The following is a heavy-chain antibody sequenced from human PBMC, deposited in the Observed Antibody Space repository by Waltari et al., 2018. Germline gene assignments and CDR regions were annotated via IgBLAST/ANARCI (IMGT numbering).Heavy chain of an antibody. CDR3: ARRAEDFWSGVPLYFDY. J-gene: IGHJ4*02. D-gene: IGHD3-3*01. CDR2: IYYSGST. Sequence: QLQLQESGPGLVKPSETLSLTCTVSGGPISSSSYYWGWLRQPPGKGLEWIGSIYYSGSTYYNPSLKSRVTISVDTSKNQFSLKLSAVTAADTAVYYCARRAEDFWSGVPLYFDYWGQGTLVTVSS. CDR1: GGPISSSSYY. V-gene: IGHV4-39*01.